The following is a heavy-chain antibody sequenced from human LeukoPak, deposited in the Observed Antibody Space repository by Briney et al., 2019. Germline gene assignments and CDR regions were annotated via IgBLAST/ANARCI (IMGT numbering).Heavy chain of an antibody. CDR2: IYYSGST. V-gene: IGHV4-59*01. J-gene: IGHJ6*03. CDR1: GGSISSYY. Sequence: SETLSLTCTVSGGSISSYYWSWIRQPPGKGLEWIGYIYYSGSTNYNPSLKSRVTISVDTSKNQFSLKLSSVTAADTAVYYCARAQTTVRMVYYYYYMDVWGKGTTVTISS. D-gene: IGHD1-7*01. CDR3: ARAQTTVRMVYYYYYMDV.